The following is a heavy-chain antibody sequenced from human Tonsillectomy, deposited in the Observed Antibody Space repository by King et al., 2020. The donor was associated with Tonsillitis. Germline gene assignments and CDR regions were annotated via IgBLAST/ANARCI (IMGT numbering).Heavy chain of an antibody. D-gene: IGHD6-13*01. Sequence: VQLVESGGDLVKPGGSLRLSCAASGFTFINAWMSWVRQAPGKGLEWVGRIKSKTDGGTTDYAAPVKGRFTLSRDDSKNTLYLQMNSLKTEDTAVYYCTTVPQLVHEYYYYGMDVWGQGTTVSVSS. CDR3: TTVPQLVHEYYYYGMDV. CDR2: IKSKTDGGTT. V-gene: IGHV3-15*01. CDR1: GFTFINAW. J-gene: IGHJ6*02.